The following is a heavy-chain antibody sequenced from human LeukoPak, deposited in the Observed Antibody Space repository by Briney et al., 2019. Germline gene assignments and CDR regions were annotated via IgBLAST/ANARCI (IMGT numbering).Heavy chain of an antibody. D-gene: IGHD2-21*02. V-gene: IGHV3-23*01. CDR1: GFTFSSYG. Sequence: GSLRLSCAASGFTFSSYGMSWVRQAPGKGLEWVSAISGSGGSTYYADSVKGRFTISRDNSKNTLYLQMNSLRAEDTAVYYCAKHIVVVTAYYFDYWGQGTLVTVSS. CDR3: AKHIVVVTAYYFDY. CDR2: ISGSGGST. J-gene: IGHJ4*02.